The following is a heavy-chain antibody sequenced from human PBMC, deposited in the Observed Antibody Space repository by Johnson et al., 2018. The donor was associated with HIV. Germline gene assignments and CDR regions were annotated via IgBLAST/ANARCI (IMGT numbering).Heavy chain of an antibody. D-gene: IGHD3-16*01. CDR1: GLTFSNLW. J-gene: IGHJ3*02. CDR3: STDHPTAPLFIMNAFDI. V-gene: IGHV3-15*01. Sequence: VQLVESGGGLVKPGGSLRLSCEASGLTFSNLWMNWVRQAPGKGLEWVGRIRSKTAGGTIEYAAPVQGRFTISRDDSKDTLYLEMNSLKTEDTAVYYCSTDHPTAPLFIMNAFDIWGQGTMVTVSS. CDR2: IRSKTAGGTI.